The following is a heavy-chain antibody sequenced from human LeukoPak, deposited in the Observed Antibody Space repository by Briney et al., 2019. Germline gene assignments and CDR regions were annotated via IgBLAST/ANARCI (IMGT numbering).Heavy chain of an antibody. CDR3: ARDWALMVRGIDY. CDR1: GYSISSGYY. J-gene: IGHJ4*02. CDR2: IYYSGST. V-gene: IGHV4-38-2*02. Sequence: SETLSLTCTVSGYSISSGYYWGWIRPPPGKGLEWIGSIYYSGSTYYNPSLKSRVTISVDTSKNQFSLKLSSVTAADTAVYYCARDWALMVRGIDYWGQGTLVTVSS. D-gene: IGHD3-10*01.